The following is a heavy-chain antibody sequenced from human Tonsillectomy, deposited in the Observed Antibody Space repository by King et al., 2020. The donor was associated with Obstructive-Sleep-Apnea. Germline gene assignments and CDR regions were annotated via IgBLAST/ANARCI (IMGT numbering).Heavy chain of an antibody. J-gene: IGHJ6*02. Sequence: LQLQESGPGLVKPSETLSLTCTVSGDSISRYSWAWIRQPAGEGLEWIGRMFTSGSTNCNPSLKSRVTMSVDTSKNQFSLKLSSVTAADTAVYYCARDVPYDWLVPYYYYGMDVWGQGTTVTVSS. CDR3: ARDVPYDWLVPYYYYGMDV. CDR2: MFTSGST. CDR1: GDSISRYS. V-gene: IGHV4-4*07. D-gene: IGHD3-9*01.